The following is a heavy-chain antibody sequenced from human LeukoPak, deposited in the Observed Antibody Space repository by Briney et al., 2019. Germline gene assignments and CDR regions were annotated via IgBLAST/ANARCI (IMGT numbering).Heavy chain of an antibody. CDR1: GGSFSGYY. Sequence: SETLSLTCAVYGGSFSGYYWSWIRQPPGKGLEWIGEINHSGSTNYNPSLKSRVTISVDTSKNQFSLKLSSVTAADTAVYYCARDFSTYYDSSSFYGDSCFDYWGQGILVTVSS. D-gene: IGHD3-22*01. CDR3: ARDFSTYYDSSSFYGDSCFDY. V-gene: IGHV4-34*01. J-gene: IGHJ4*02. CDR2: INHSGST.